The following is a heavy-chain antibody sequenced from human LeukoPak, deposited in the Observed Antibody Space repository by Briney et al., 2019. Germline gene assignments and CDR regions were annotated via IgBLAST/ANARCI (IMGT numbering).Heavy chain of an antibody. J-gene: IGHJ4*02. CDR2: INPSGGST. D-gene: IGHD3-3*01. CDR3: ARDPVLRFLEWLPQYYFDY. CDR1: GYTFTSYY. Sequence: ASVKVSCKASGYTFTSYYMHWVRQAPGQGLEWMGIINPSGGSTSYAQKFQGRVTMTRDTSTSTVYMELSSLRSEDTAVYYCARDPVLRFLEWLPQYYFDYWGQGTRVTVSS. V-gene: IGHV1-46*01.